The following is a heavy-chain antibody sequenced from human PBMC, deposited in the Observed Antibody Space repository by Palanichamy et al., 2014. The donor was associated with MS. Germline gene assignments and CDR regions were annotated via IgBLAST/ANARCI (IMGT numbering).Heavy chain of an antibody. D-gene: IGHD3-10*01. CDR3: AKGRYYGSGSSSDY. J-gene: IGHJ4*02. V-gene: IGHV3-23*01. CDR2: ISGYGGGT. Sequence: VRQAPGKGLGWVSAISGYGGGTSYADSVKGRFTISRDNSNNTLDLQMSSLRAEDTAVYYCAKGRYYGSGSSSDYWGQGTLVTVSS.